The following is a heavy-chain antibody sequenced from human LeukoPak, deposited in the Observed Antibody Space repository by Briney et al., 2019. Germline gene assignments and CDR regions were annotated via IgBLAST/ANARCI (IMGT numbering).Heavy chain of an antibody. CDR3: ARRRGRAITMSRYYLDY. J-gene: IGHJ4*02. Sequence: SETLSLTCAVYGGSFSGYYWSWIRQPPGKGLEWIGEIDHSGSTNYNPSLKSRVTISVDTSKNQFSLKLSSVTAADTAVYYCARRRGRAITMSRYYLDYWGQGTLVTVSS. D-gene: IGHD3-22*01. V-gene: IGHV4-34*01. CDR1: GGSFSGYY. CDR2: IDHSGST.